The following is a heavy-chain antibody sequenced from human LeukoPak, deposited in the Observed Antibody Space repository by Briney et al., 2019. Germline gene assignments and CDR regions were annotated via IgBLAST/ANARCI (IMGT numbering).Heavy chain of an antibody. D-gene: IGHD3-16*02. V-gene: IGHV3-7*01. J-gene: IGHJ4*02. Sequence: GGSLRLSCVASGFTFSWYWMSWVRQAPGKGLEWVANMKQDGRASHYVDSVKGRFTISRDYAKKSVYLEMNSLRAEDTAVYYCAFGGVIAWYFDYWGQGTLVTVSS. CDR1: GFTFSWYW. CDR2: MKQDGRAS. CDR3: AFGGVIAWYFDY.